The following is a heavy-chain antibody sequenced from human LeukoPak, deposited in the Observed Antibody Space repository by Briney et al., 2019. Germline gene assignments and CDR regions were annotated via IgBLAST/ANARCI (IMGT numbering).Heavy chain of an antibody. CDR1: GYTFTSYG. D-gene: IGHD3-9*01. CDR2: ISAYSGNT. CDR3: ARDRYYDILTGYYLLMDY. V-gene: IGHV1-18*01. J-gene: IGHJ4*02. Sequence: GASVKVSCKASGYTFTSYGISWVRQAPGQGLEWMGWISAYSGNTNYAQKLQGRVTMTTDTSTSTAYMELRSLRSDDTAVYYCARDRYYDILTGYYLLMDYWGQGTLVTVSS.